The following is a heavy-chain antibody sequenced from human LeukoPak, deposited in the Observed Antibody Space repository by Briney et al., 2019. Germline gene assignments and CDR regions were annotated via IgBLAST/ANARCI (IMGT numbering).Heavy chain of an antibody. CDR3: ARDRGDFWSGWTPYYYYGMDV. CDR2: INHIGSTV. V-gene: IGHV3-48*03. D-gene: IGHD3-3*01. Sequence: PRGSLRLSCAASGFTFSSYEMNWVRQAPGKGRGWVSYINHIGSTVYYADTVKGRFTISRDNAKNSLYLQMNSLRAEDTAVYYCARDRGDFWSGWTPYYYYGMDVWGQGTTVTVSS. CDR1: GFTFSSYE. J-gene: IGHJ6*02.